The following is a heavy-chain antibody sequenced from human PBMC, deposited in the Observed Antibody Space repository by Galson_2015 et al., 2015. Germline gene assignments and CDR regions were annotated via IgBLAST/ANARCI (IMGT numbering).Heavy chain of an antibody. Sequence: SETLSLTCTVSGGSISSSSYYWGWIRQPPGKGLEWIGSIYYSGSTYYNPSLKSRVTISVDTSKNQFSLKLSSVTAAGTAVYYCARHLGRSSGYSFGAWFDPSGQGTLVTVSS. V-gene: IGHV4-39*01. J-gene: IGHJ5*02. D-gene: IGHD5-12*01. CDR2: IYYSGST. CDR1: GGSISSSSYY. CDR3: ARHLGRSSGYSFGAWFDP.